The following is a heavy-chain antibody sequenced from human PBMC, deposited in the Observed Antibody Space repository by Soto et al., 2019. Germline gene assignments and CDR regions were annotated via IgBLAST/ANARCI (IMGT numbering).Heavy chain of an antibody. CDR1: GFTFDDYA. V-gene: IGHV3-9*01. J-gene: IGHJ4*02. D-gene: IGHD3-22*01. Sequence: EVQLVESGGGLVQPGRSLRLSCAASGFTFDDYAMHWVLQVPGKGLEWVSGITWNSGDTGYADSVKGRFTISRDNAERSLYLQRNSLRPEDTALYYCAKGGGYYYDSDGSGGVADWGQGMLVTVSS. CDR3: AKGGGYYYDSDGSGGVAD. CDR2: ITWNSGDT.